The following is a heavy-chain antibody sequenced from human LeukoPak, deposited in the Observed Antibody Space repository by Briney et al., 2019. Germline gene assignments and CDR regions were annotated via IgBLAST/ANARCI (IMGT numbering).Heavy chain of an antibody. CDR3: ARDLPYCSGGSCYAFDY. CDR1: GFTFSSYW. Sequence: GGSLRLSCAASGFTFSSYWMSWVRQAPGKGLEWVANIKQDGSEKYYVDSVKGRFTISRDNAKNSLYLQMNSLRAEDTAVYYCARDLPYCSGGSCYAFDYWGQGTLVTVSS. CDR2: IKQDGSEK. J-gene: IGHJ4*02. V-gene: IGHV3-7*01. D-gene: IGHD2-15*01.